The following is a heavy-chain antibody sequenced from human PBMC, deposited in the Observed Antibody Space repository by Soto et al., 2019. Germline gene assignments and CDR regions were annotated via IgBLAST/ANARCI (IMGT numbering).Heavy chain of an antibody. CDR1: GFTFSDHY. CDR3: XXXPNSRYLVTTWDY. Sequence: EVQLVESGGGLVQPGGSLRLSCVVSGFTFSDHYMDWVRQAPGKGLEWVGRIRNKANSYTTVYAASGKGIFTISRDDXXXXXXXXXXXXXXXXXXXXXXXXXPNSRYLVTTWDYWGQGILVTVSS. D-gene: IGHD4-17*01. V-gene: IGHV3-72*01. CDR2: IRNKANSYTT. J-gene: IGHJ4*02.